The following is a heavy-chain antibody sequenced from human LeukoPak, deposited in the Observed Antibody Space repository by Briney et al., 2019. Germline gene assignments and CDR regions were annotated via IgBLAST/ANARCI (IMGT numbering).Heavy chain of an antibody. CDR2: IRYDGSNK. V-gene: IGHV3-30*02. D-gene: IGHD5-18*01. Sequence: GGSLRLSCAASGFTFSSYGMHWVRQAPGKGLEWVAFIRYDGSNKYYADSVKGRFTISRDNSKNTLYLQMNSLRAEDTAVYYCAKDQGYSYIVDYYYMDVWGKGTTVTVSS. CDR3: AKDQGYSYIVDYYYMDV. CDR1: GFTFSSYG. J-gene: IGHJ6*03.